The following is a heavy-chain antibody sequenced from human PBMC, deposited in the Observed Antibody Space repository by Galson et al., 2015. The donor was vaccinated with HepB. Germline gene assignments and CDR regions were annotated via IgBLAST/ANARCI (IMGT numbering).Heavy chain of an antibody. CDR3: ATGKYCSGGSCRLGNWFDP. CDR2: FDPEDGET. Sequence: SVKVSCKVSGYTLTELSMHWVRQAPGKGLEWMGGFDPEDGETIYAQKFQGRVTMTEDTSTDTAYMELSSLRSEDTAVYYCATGKYCSGGSCRLGNWFDPWGQGTLVTVSS. CDR1: GYTLTELS. J-gene: IGHJ5*02. D-gene: IGHD2-15*01. V-gene: IGHV1-24*01.